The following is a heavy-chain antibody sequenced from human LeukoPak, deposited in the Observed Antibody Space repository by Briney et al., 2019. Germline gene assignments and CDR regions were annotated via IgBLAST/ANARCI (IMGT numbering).Heavy chain of an antibody. CDR3: ARSKEDGPFDP. J-gene: IGHJ5*02. CDR1: GGSISSYY. Sequence: SETLSLTCTVSGGSISSYYWSWIRQPPGKGLEWIGYIYYSGSTNYNPSLKSRVTISVDTSKNQFSLKLSSVTAADTAVYYCARSKEDGPFDPWGQGTLVTVSS. V-gene: IGHV4-59*08. CDR2: IYYSGST. D-gene: IGHD2-15*01.